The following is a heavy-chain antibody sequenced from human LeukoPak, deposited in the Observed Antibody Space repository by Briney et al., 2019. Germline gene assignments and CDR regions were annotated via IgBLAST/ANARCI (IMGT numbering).Heavy chain of an antibody. CDR2: IYHSGST. J-gene: IGHJ6*02. V-gene: IGHV4-30-2*01. CDR3: ARAIPGYYYGMDV. CDR1: GGSISSGGYY. D-gene: IGHD2-21*01. Sequence: ASETLSLTCTVSGGSISSGGYYWSWIRQPPGKGLEWIGYIYHSGSTYYNPSLKSRVTISVDRSKNQFSLKLSSVTAADTAVYYCARAIPGYYYGMDVWGQGTTVTVSS.